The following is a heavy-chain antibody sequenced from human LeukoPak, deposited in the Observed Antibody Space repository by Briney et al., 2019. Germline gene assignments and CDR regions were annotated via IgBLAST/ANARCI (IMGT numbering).Heavy chain of an antibody. Sequence: ASVRVSCTASGYTFTGYYMHWVRQAPGQGGEWMGWMNPNTGKTDFAQKFHGRVTITQNSSISTVYMELNSLTSDDTAVYYCARRGLVAGIYDLVYGFDIWGQGTMVTVSS. V-gene: IGHV1-8*03. CDR1: GYTFTGYY. CDR3: ARRGLVAGIYDLVYGFDI. J-gene: IGHJ3*02. CDR2: MNPNTGKT. D-gene: IGHD3/OR15-3a*01.